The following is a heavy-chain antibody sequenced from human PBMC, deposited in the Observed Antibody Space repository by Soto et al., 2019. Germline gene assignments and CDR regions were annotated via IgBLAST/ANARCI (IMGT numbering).Heavy chain of an antibody. J-gene: IGHJ4*02. CDR3: ARDGVLFRAGFDS. Sequence: QMHLLESGGGLVKPGGSLRLSCDASGFTFSNHYMAWIRQAPGKGLEWVSYISTSGTSTFYADSVKGRFTISRDNAKDSLFLQMNSPRVDDTAVYFCARDGVLFRAGFDSWGQGTLVTVAS. V-gene: IGHV3-11*01. CDR2: ISTSGTST. CDR1: GFTFSNHY. D-gene: IGHD3-3*01.